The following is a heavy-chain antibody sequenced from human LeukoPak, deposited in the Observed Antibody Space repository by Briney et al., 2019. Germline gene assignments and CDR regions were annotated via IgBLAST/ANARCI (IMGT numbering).Heavy chain of an antibody. D-gene: IGHD6-13*01. Sequence: GGSLRLSCAASGFTFSDXXXNWIRQAPGKGLXXXXYISGSSGYTNYADSVKGRFTISRDNAKNSLYLQMNSLRAEDTAVYYCATRGHSSSWYYFDYWGQGTLVTVSS. V-gene: IGHV3-11*03. J-gene: IGHJ4*02. CDR2: ISGSSGYT. CDR1: GFTFSDXX. CDR3: ATRGHSSSWYYFDY.